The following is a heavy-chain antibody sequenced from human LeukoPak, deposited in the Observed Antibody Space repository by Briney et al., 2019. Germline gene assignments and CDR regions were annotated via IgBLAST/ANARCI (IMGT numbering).Heavy chain of an antibody. J-gene: IGHJ4*02. CDR3: ARGGYSGYAN. D-gene: IGHD5-12*01. Sequence: SETLSLTCAVYGASFNDYYWTWIRQPPGKGLEWIGEINHSGSTNYNPSLKSRVTISVDTSKNQFSLKLSSVTAADTAVYYCARGGYSGYANWGQGTLVTVSS. V-gene: IGHV4-34*01. CDR2: INHSGST. CDR1: GASFNDYY.